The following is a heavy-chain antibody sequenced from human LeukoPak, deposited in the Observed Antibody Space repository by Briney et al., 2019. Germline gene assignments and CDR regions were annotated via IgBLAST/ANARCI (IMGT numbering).Heavy chain of an antibody. D-gene: IGHD4-23*01. CDR2: ISPGDSDT. J-gene: IGHJ4*02. CDR1: GYTFTGYW. V-gene: IGHV5-51*01. CDR3: ARGRGATVITNFDY. Sequence: GESLKISCKSSGYTFTGYWIGWVRQMPGKGLEWMGIISPGDSDTRYSPSFQGQVTMSADKSISTAYLQWGSLKASDTAMYYCARGRGATVITNFDYWGQGTLVTVSS.